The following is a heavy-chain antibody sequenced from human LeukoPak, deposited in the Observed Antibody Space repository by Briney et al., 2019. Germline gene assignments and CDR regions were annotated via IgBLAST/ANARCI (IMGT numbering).Heavy chain of an antibody. V-gene: IGHV4-34*01. J-gene: IGHJ6*03. CDR3: ARARRASSSRYYYYMDV. Sequence: SETLSLTCTVSGGSISSYYWSWIRQPAGKGLEWIGEINHGGSTNYNPSLKSRVTISVDTSKNQFSLNLSSVTAADTAVYYCARARRASSSRYYYYMDVWGKGTTVTVSS. CDR2: INHGGST. CDR1: GGSISSYY. D-gene: IGHD6-6*01.